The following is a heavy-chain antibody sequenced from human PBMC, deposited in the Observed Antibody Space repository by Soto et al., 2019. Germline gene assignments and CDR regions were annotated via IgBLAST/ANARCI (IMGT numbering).Heavy chain of an antibody. V-gene: IGHV1-18*01. J-gene: IGHJ4*02. CDR3: ARALSPTVTRDY. D-gene: IGHD4-4*01. Sequence: QVQLVQSGAEVKKPGASVKVSCKASGYTFTSYGISWVRQAPGQGLEWMGWISAYNGNTNYAQKHQGRVTMTTDTSTSTADMELRSLRAADTAVYYCARALSPTVTRDYWGQGTLVTVSS. CDR1: GYTFTSYG. CDR2: ISAYNGNT.